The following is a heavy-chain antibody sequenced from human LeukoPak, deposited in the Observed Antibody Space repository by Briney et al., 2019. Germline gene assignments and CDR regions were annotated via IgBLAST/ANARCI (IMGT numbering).Heavy chain of an antibody. Sequence: GGSLRLSCAASGFTFSSYAMNWVRQAPGRGLEWVSLISSSGSYIYYADSVKGRFTISRDNAKNSLYLQMNSLRAEDTAVYYCARVAYCSGTSCYMSDYWGQGTLVTVPS. CDR2: ISSSGSYI. V-gene: IGHV3-21*01. D-gene: IGHD2-2*02. CDR3: ARVAYCSGTSCYMSDY. J-gene: IGHJ4*02. CDR1: GFTFSSYA.